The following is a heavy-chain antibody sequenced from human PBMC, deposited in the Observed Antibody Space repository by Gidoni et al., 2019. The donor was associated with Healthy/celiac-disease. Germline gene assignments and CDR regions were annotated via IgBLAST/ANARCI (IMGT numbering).Heavy chain of an antibody. D-gene: IGHD6-19*01. CDR3: APTSSSGWAGWFDP. V-gene: IGHV2-5*02. CDR2: IYWDDDK. J-gene: IGHJ5*02. CDR1: GFSLSTSGVG. Sequence: QITLKESGPTLVKPTQTLTLTCTFSGFSLSTSGVGVGWIRQPPGKALEWLALIYWDDDKRYSPSLKSRLTITKDTSKNQVVLTMTNMDPVDTATYYCAPTSSSGWAGWFDPWGQGTLVTVSS.